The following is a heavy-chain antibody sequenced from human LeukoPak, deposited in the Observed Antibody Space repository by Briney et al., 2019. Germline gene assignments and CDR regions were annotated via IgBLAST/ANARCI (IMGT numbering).Heavy chain of an antibody. CDR2: ISGGGGST. Sequence: GGSLRLSRAASGFTFSSYAMSWVRQSPGKGLEWVSVISGGGGSTYYADSVKGRFTISRDNSKNTLYLQMNSLRADDTAVYYCAKFYDISTGYSDYWGQGTLVTVSS. CDR1: GFTFSSYA. CDR3: AKFYDISTGYSDY. V-gene: IGHV3-23*01. D-gene: IGHD3-9*01. J-gene: IGHJ4*02.